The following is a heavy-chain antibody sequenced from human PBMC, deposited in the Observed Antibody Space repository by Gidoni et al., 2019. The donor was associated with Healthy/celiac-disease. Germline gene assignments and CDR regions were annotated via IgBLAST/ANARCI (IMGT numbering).Heavy chain of an antibody. CDR1: GGSISSGVSY. Sequence: QVQLQESGPGLVKPSQTLSLTCTVSGGSISSGVSYWSWIRQHPGKGLEWIGYIYYSGSTYYNPSLKSRVTISVDTSKNQFSLKLSSVTAADTAVYYCARDSRNYDILTGYYNWFDPWGQGTLVTVSS. J-gene: IGHJ5*02. D-gene: IGHD3-9*01. V-gene: IGHV4-31*03. CDR2: IYYSGST. CDR3: ARDSRNYDILTGYYNWFDP.